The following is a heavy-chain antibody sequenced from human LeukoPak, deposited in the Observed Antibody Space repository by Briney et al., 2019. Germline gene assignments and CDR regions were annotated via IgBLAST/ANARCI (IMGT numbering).Heavy chain of an antibody. V-gene: IGHV4-59*11. D-gene: IGHD3-3*01. CDR2: IYHSGTT. J-gene: IGHJ6*03. Sequence: SETLSRTCTVSGGSISSHYWSWIRQPPGKGLEWIGQIYHSGTTNYNPSLKSRVTISVDTSKNQFSLKLTSVTAADTAVYYCARAYDDDYYYYMDVWGKGTTVTVSS. CDR1: GGSISSHY. CDR3: ARAYDDDYYYYMDV.